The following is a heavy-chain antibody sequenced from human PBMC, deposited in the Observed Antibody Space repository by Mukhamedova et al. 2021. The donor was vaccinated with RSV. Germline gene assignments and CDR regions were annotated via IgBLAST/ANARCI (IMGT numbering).Heavy chain of an antibody. CDR2: INHSGST. J-gene: IGHJ3*02. CDR3: AGRRRTYYYDSSGYRRGAFDI. Sequence: GEINHSGSTNYNPSLKSRVTISVDTSKNQFSLKLSSVTAADTAVYYCAGRRRTYYYDSSGYRRGAFDIWGQGTMVTVSS. D-gene: IGHD3-22*01. V-gene: IGHV4-34*01.